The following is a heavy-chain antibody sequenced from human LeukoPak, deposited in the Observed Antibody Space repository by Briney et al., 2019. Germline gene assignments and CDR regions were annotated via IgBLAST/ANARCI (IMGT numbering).Heavy chain of an antibody. CDR1: GFTFSSYS. CDR3: ARVGGVSYSSSSKWFDP. J-gene: IGHJ5*02. Sequence: GGSLRLSCAASGFTFSSYSMNWVRQAPGKGLEWVSYISSSSSTIYYADSVKGRFTISRDNAKNSLYLQMNSLRAEDTAVYYCARVGGVSYSSSSKWFDPWGQGTLVTVSS. V-gene: IGHV3-48*04. D-gene: IGHD6-6*01. CDR2: ISSSSSTI.